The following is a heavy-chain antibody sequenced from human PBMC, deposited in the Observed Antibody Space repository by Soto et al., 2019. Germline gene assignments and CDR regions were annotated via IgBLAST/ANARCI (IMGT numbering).Heavy chain of an antibody. CDR2: INHSGST. CDR3: AYLAVAGTPNHFDY. J-gene: IGHJ4*02. Sequence: QVQLQQWGAGLLKPSETLSLTCAVYGGSFSGYYWSWIRQPPGKGLEWIGEINHSGSTNYNPSLKSRVTMSVDTSKNQFSLKLSSVTAADTAVYYCAYLAVAGTPNHFDYWGQGTLVTVSS. CDR1: GGSFSGYY. V-gene: IGHV4-34*01. D-gene: IGHD6-19*01.